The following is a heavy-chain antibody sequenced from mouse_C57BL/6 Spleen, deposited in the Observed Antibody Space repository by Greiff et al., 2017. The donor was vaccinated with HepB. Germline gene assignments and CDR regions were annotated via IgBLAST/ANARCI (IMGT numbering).Heavy chain of an antibody. CDR3: ARQDDGYYGSYFDY. CDR2: ISSGGSYT. D-gene: IGHD2-3*01. Sequence: EVQLVESGGDLVKPGGSLKLSCAASGFTFSSYGMSWVRQTPDKRLEWVATISSGGSYTYYPDSVKGRFTISRDNAKNTLYLQMSSLKSEDTAMYYCARQDDGYYGSYFDYWGQGTTLTVSS. J-gene: IGHJ2*01. V-gene: IGHV5-6*01. CDR1: GFTFSSYG.